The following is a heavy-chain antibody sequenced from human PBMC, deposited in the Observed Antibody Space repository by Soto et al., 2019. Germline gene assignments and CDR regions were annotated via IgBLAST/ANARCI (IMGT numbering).Heavy chain of an antibody. J-gene: IGHJ4*02. CDR1: GFTFTRYS. Sequence: EVQLVESGGGLVKPGGSLRLCCAASGFTFTRYSMNWVRQAPGKGLEWVSSISSTTNYIYYGESMKGRFTISRNNAKNSLYLEMNSLRADDTSVYYWTRESEDLTSNFDYWGQGTLVTVSS. V-gene: IGHV3-21*06. CDR2: ISSTTNYI. CDR3: TRESEDLTSNFDY.